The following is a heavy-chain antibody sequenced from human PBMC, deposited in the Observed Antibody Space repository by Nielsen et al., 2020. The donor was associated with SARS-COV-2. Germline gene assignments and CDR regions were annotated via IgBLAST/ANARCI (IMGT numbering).Heavy chain of an antibody. CDR1: GGSISSYY. CDR3: ARLNKGCTNGVCSAGFDY. V-gene: IGHV4-59*12. J-gene: IGHJ4*02. Sequence: SETLSLTCTVSGGSISSYYWSWIRQPPGKGLEWIGYTYYSGSTYYNPSLKSRVTISVDTSKNQFSLKLSSVTAADTAVYYCARLNKGCTNGVCSAGFDYWGQGTLVTVSS. CDR2: TYYSGST. D-gene: IGHD2-8*01.